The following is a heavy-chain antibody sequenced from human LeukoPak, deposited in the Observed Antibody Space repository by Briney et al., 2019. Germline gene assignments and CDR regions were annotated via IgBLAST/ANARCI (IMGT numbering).Heavy chain of an antibody. CDR3: ASHGRYPD. Sequence: PGGSLRLSCAASGFTFSSYSMNWVRQAPGKGLEWVSSISSSSSYIYYADSVTGPFTTSRDNAKNSLYLQMTRLRAEDTAVYYCASHGRYPDLGQGTLVTVSS. V-gene: IGHV3-21*01. CDR1: GFTFSSYS. D-gene: IGHD1-26*01. CDR2: ISSSSSYI. J-gene: IGHJ4*02.